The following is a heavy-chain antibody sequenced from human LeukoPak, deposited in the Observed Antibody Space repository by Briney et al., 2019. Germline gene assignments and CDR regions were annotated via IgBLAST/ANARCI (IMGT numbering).Heavy chain of an antibody. J-gene: IGHJ6*03. D-gene: IGHD6-13*01. CDR2: IYTGGSN. CDR1: GGAISSYY. Sequence: PSETLSLTCTVSGGAISSYYWSWIRQPAGKGLEWIGRIYTGGSNNYNPSRKSRVTMSVDTSKNQSSLKLSSVTAADTAVYYCARDFPPEYSSSWYGVGYYYYYMDVWGKGTTVTVSS. V-gene: IGHV4-4*07. CDR3: ARDFPPEYSSSWYGVGYYYYYMDV.